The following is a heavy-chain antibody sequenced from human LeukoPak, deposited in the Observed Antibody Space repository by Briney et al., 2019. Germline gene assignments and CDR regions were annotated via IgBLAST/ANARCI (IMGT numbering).Heavy chain of an antibody. D-gene: IGHD3-3*01. CDR1: GFTFSNYG. CDR2: IRYGDGNTK. J-gene: IGHJ4*02. Sequence: PGRSLRLSCAASGFTFSNYGLHWVRQAPGKGLEWVATIRYGDGNTKNYADSVKCRFTISRDNSQNTLYLQMNDLRAEDTAVYYCAKSPYYDFWPFDYWGQGTLVTVSS. V-gene: IGHV3-33*06. CDR3: AKSPYYDFWPFDY.